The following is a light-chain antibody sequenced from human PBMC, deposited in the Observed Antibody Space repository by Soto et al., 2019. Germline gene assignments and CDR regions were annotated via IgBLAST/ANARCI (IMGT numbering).Light chain of an antibody. CDR3: QQLTSYPRST. CDR1: QGISNY. J-gene: IGKJ5*01. V-gene: IGKV1-9*01. CDR2: AAS. Sequence: DIQWTQSPSFLSASVGDRVTITCRASQGISNYLAWYQQRPGKAPKLLIYAASTLQTGVPSRFSGSGSGTEFTLTISSLQPEDFATYHCQQLTSYPRSTFGQGTRLEI.